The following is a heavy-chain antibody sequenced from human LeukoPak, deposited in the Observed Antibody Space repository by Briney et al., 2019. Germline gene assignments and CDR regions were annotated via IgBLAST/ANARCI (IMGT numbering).Heavy chain of an antibody. CDR3: ARDLGRGTPFDY. D-gene: IGHD1-7*01. CDR1: GFTFRSYW. Sequence: GGSLRLSCAASGFTFRSYWMHWVRQAPGKGLVWVSRVNIDGDSTYADSVRGRFTLPRDNAKNALYLEMTSLRGEDTGVYYCARDLGRGTPFDYWGQGSLVIVSS. J-gene: IGHJ4*02. V-gene: IGHV3-74*01. CDR2: VNIDGDST.